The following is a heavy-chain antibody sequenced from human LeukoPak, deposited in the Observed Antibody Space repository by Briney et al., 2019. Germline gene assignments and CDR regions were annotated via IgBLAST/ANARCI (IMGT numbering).Heavy chain of an antibody. Sequence: KPGASVKVSCKVSGYTLTELSMHWVRQAPGQGLEWMGWINPNSGGTNYAQKFQGGVTMTRDTSISTAYMELSRLRSDDTAVYYCARDPTRGELGYEYWGQGTQVTVSS. CDR1: GYTLTELS. CDR3: ARDPTRGELGYEY. CDR2: INPNSGGT. D-gene: IGHD7-27*01. V-gene: IGHV1-2*02. J-gene: IGHJ4*02.